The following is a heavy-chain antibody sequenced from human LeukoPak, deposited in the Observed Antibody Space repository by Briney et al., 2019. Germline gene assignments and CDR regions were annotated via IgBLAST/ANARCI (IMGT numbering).Heavy chain of an antibody. CDR3: ARDLYRIVVVPHYFDY. J-gene: IGHJ4*02. V-gene: IGHV3-48*03. CDR2: ISSSGSTI. Sequence: GGSLRLSCAASGFTFSSYEMNWVRQAPGKGLEWVSYISSSGSTIYYADSVKGRFTISRDNAKNSLYLQMNSLRAEDTAVYYCARDLYRIVVVPHYFDYWGQGSLVTVSS. CDR1: GFTFSSYE. D-gene: IGHD3-22*01.